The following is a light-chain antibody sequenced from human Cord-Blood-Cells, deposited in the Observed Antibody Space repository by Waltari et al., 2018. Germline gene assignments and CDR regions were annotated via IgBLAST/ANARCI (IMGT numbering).Light chain of an antibody. CDR3: GSYAGSYV. J-gene: IGLJ1*01. V-gene: IGLV2-23*02. CDR2: EVS. CDR1: SSDVGSYNL. Sequence: QSALTQPASVSGSPGQSITISCTGTSSDVGSYNLASWFQRHPGKAPNLMIYEVSKRPSGLSTRSSGSKSGSTASRTLYGLQAEDEADYSCGSYAGSYVFGTGTKVTVL.